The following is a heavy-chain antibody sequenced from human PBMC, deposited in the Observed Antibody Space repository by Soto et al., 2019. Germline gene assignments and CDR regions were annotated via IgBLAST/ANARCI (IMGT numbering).Heavy chain of an antibody. CDR3: ARGRSTIFGVVVGMDV. V-gene: IGHV1-8*01. J-gene: IGHJ6*02. D-gene: IGHD3-3*01. CDR1: GYTFTSYD. Sequence: ASVKVSCKASGYTFTSYDINWLRQATGQGLEWMGWMNPNSGNTGYAQKFQGRVTMTRNTSISTAYMELSSLRSEDTAVYYCARGRSTIFGVVVGMDVWGQGTTVTVSS. CDR2: MNPNSGNT.